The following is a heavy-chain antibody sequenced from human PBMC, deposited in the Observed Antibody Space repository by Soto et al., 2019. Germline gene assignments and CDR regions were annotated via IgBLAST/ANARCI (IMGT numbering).Heavy chain of an antibody. CDR1: GYTLSNFW. CDR3: ARSPRSSPYFDY. J-gene: IGHJ4*02. V-gene: IGHV5-51*01. D-gene: IGHD6-13*01. CDR2: IYPGDHEI. Sequence: PGESLKISCQSSGYTLSNFWIGWVRQLPGKGLEWMGIIYPGDHEIRYSPSFHGKVTISADRSINTAYLQWNSLEASDTAFYFCARSPRSSPYFDYWGQGALVTVSS.